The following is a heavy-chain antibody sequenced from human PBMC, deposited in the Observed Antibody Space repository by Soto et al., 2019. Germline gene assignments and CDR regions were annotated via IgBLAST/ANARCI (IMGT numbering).Heavy chain of an antibody. CDR3: TTDQYDRVLDY. Sequence: GESLKISCAASGFTFSNAWMSWVRQAPGKGLEWVGRIKSKTDGGTTDYAAPVKGRFTISRDDSKNTLYLQMNSLKTEDTAVYYSTTDQYDRVLDYWGQGTLVTVSS. V-gene: IGHV3-15*01. CDR1: GFTFSNAW. D-gene: IGHD3-22*01. CDR2: IKSKTDGGTT. J-gene: IGHJ4*02.